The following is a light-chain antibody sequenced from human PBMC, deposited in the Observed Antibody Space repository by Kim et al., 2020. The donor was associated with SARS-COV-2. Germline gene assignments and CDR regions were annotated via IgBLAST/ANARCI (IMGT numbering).Light chain of an antibody. CDR1: TPRNYY. CDR2: GEN. V-gene: IGLV3-19*01. CDR3: DSRDSSGEQWV. Sequence: ALGQTGRITCQGDTPRNYYATWYQQKPAQAPVVVMYGENSRPSGFPARFSGSSSGDTASLTITEAQAEDEGDYYCDSRDSSGEQWVFGGGNQLTVL. J-gene: IGLJ3*02.